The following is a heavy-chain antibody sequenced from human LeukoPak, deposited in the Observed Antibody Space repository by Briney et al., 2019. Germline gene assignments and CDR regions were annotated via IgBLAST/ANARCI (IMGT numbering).Heavy chain of an antibody. D-gene: IGHD4-17*01. CDR3: ARGINRDGYGDYPLGYYAMDV. CDR2: INPSGGST. Sequence: ASVKVSCKASGYTFTSYYMHWVRQAPGQGLEWMGIINPSGGSTSYAQKFQGRVTMTRDTSTSTVYMELSSLRSEDTAVYYCARGINRDGYGDYPLGYYAMDVWGQGTTVTVSS. CDR1: GYTFTSYY. J-gene: IGHJ6*02. V-gene: IGHV1-46*01.